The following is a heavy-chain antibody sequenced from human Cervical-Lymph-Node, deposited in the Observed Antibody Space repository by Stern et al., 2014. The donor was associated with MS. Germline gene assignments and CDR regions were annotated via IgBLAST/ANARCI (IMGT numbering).Heavy chain of an antibody. D-gene: IGHD4/OR15-4a*01. CDR2: IYDSGST. V-gene: IGHV4-31*03. Sequence: QVQLQESGPGLVKPSQTLSLTCTVSGGSIISGDFYWSWIRQLPGKGLEWIGYIYDSGSTYYNPSLNSRVTISVDTANNQFSLKLSSVTAADTAVYYCARRAGGSDNYFDPWGQGTLVTVSS. CDR3: ARRAGGSDNYFDP. CDR1: GGSIISGDFY. J-gene: IGHJ5*02.